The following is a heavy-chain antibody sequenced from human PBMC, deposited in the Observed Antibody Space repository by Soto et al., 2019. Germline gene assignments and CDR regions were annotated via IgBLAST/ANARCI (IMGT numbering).Heavy chain of an antibody. CDR3: ARGPVGNDYGGPFDY. V-gene: IGHV4-4*02. Sequence: QVQLQESGPGLVKPSGTLSLTCAVSGGSISSSNWWSWVRQPPGKGLEWIGEIYHSGSTNYNPSLKRRVTRSVDKSKNQCSLKLSSVTAADTAVYYCARGPVGNDYGGPFDYWGQGTLVTVSS. D-gene: IGHD4-17*01. J-gene: IGHJ4*02. CDR2: IYHSGST. CDR1: GGSISSSNW.